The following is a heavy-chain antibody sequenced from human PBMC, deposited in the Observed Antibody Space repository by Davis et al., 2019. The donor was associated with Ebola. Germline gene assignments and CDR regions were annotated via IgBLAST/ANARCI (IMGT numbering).Heavy chain of an antibody. V-gene: IGHV1-2*05. J-gene: IGHJ6*02. CDR1: GYTFTGYY. D-gene: IGHD3/OR15-3a*01. Sequence: ASVKVSCKASGYTFTGYYMHWVRQAPGQGLEWMGRINPNSSGTNYAQKFQGRVTMTRDTSISTAYMELSRLRSDDTVVYYCARERLGLYYYGMDVWGQGTTVTVSS. CDR3: ARERLGLYYYGMDV. CDR2: INPNSSGT.